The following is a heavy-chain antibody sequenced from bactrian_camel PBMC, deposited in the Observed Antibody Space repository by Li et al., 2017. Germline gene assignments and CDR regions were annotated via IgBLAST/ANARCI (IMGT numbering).Heavy chain of an antibody. CDR1: DFNFDASD. CDR3: VTRGIYMDYDPAY. D-gene: IGHD4*01. Sequence: HVQLVESGGGSVQAGGSLILSCVASDFNFDASDMGWYRQAPGKRCEQVSTISSDGTTYYANSVEGRFTISQNNAKNTLYLQLTNLKIEDTAVYYCVTRGIYMDYDPAYWGQGTQVTVS. V-gene: IGHV3S55*01. CDR2: ISSDGTT. J-gene: IGHJ4*01.